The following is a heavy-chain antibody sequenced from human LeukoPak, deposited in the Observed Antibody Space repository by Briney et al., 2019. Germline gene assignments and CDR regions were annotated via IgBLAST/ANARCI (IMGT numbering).Heavy chain of an antibody. CDR2: IIPIFGTA. CDR1: GGTFSSYA. Sequence: SVKVSCKASGGTFSSYAISWVRQAPGQGLEWMGGIIPIFGTANYAQKFQGRVTITADESTSTAYMELSSLRSEDRAVYYCARDHDYCDSSMGAFDIWGQGTMVTVSS. V-gene: IGHV1-69*13. D-gene: IGHD3-22*01. CDR3: ARDHDYCDSSMGAFDI. J-gene: IGHJ3*02.